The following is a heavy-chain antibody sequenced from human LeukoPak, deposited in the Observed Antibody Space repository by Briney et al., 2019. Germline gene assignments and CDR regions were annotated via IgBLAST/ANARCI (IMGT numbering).Heavy chain of an antibody. CDR3: ARDLRWWFDP. D-gene: IGHD4-23*01. CDR1: GYTFTGYY. CDR2: INPSGGST. J-gene: IGHJ5*02. Sequence: ASVKVSCKASGYTFTGYYMHWVRQAPGQGLEWMGIINPSGGSTSYAQKFQGRVTMTRDMSTSTVYMELSSLRSEDTAVYYCARDLRWWFDPWGQGTLVTVSS. V-gene: IGHV1-46*01.